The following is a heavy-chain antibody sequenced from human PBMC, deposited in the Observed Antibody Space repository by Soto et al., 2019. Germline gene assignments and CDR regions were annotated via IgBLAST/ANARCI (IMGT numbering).Heavy chain of an antibody. Sequence: SETLSLTCAVYGGSFSGYYWSWIRQPPGKGLEWIGEINHSGSTNYNPSLKSRVTISVDTSKNQFSLKLSSVTAADTAVYYCARGYSYGKNYYYYGMDVWGQGTTVTASS. D-gene: IGHD5-18*01. CDR1: GGSFSGYY. V-gene: IGHV4-34*01. CDR3: ARGYSYGKNYYYYGMDV. J-gene: IGHJ6*02. CDR2: INHSGST.